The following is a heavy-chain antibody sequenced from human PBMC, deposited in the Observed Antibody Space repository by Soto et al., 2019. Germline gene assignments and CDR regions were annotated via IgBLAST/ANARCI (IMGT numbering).Heavy chain of an antibody. V-gene: IGHV6-1*01. D-gene: IGHD3-10*01. CDR3: ARGEEGSGRRVDY. CDR2: TYYRSKWYN. Sequence: QVQLQQSGPGLVKPSPTLSLTCTISGDSVSSNTAGWNWIRQSPSRGLEWLGRTYYRSKWYNDYAVFGKSRIIINPDTSKNQFSLQLSSVTPEDTAVYYCARGEEGSGRRVDYWGQGTLVTVSS. J-gene: IGHJ4*02. CDR1: GDSVSSNTAG.